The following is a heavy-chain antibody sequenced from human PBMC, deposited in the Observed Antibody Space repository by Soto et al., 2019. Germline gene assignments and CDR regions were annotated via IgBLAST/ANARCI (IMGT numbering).Heavy chain of an antibody. Sequence: EVQLVESGGTLVQPGGSLRLSCAASGFTFSTFWMHWVRQAPGKGLVWVSRINTDGSKTTYAASVKGRFTISRDNAKNKVYLQMDSLRAEDTAVYYCSTVATNSYNWLDPWGQGTLVTVSS. J-gene: IGHJ5*02. CDR3: STVATNSYNWLDP. CDR1: GFTFSTFW. V-gene: IGHV3-74*01. D-gene: IGHD5-12*01. CDR2: INTDGSKT.